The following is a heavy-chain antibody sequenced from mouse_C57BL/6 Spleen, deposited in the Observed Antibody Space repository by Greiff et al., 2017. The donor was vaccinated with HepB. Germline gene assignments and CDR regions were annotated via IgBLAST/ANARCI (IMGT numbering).Heavy chain of an antibody. Sequence: EVKLQESGPGLVKPSQSLSLTCTVTGYSITSGYGWNWIRQFPGNKLEWMGYISYSGSTNYNPSPKSRIPITRAKSKNQFFRQLNSVTTDDTPTYYCARTARIKYWGQGTTLTVSS. CDR2: ISYSGST. V-gene: IGHV3-2*02. J-gene: IGHJ2*01. D-gene: IGHD1-2*01. CDR1: GYSITSGYG. CDR3: ARTARIKY.